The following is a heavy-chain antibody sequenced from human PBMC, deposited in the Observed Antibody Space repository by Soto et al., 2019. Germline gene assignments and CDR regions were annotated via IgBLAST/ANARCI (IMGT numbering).Heavy chain of an antibody. CDR1: GGTFSGHA. D-gene: IGHD7-27*01. J-gene: IGHJ4*02. V-gene: IGHV1-69*06. Sequence: QVPLVQSGAEVKKPGSSVKVSCEASGGTFSGHAISWVRQAPGQGPEWMGGLIPLFGTTQHAQNFQASVTMAADKSTSTAYMELTSLRFVDTALYYCARGPNWGYRYESWGQGTLDTVS. CDR3: ARGPNWGYRYES. CDR2: LIPLFGTT.